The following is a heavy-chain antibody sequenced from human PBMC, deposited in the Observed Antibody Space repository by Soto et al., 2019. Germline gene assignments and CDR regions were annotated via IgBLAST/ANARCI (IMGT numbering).Heavy chain of an antibody. CDR1: GASFSGYY. Sequence: XETLSLTCSVYGASFSGYYWSWIRQSPGKGLDWIGEIHHSGSTHYNPSLKSRLTFSIDESQSQFYMMLASVTAADTALYFCARGHSTSGYDSWGQGSLVTVSS. V-gene: IGHV4-34*01. J-gene: IGHJ4*02. CDR2: IHHSGST. D-gene: IGHD6-6*01. CDR3: ARGHSTSGYDS.